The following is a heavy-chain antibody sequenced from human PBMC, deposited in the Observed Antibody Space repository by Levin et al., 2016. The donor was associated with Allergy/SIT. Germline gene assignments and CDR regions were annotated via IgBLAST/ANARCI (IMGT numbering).Heavy chain of an antibody. D-gene: IGHD2-15*01. J-gene: IGHJ6*02. Sequence: SGPTLVKPTQTLTLTCTFSGFSLSTSGMCVSWIRQPPGKALEWLALIDWDDDKYYSTSLKTRLTISKDTSKNQVVLTMTNMDPVDTATYYCARIVRLRHEKRNYYYYYGMDVWGQGTTVTVSS. V-gene: IGHV2-70*01. CDR3: ARIVRLRHEKRNYYYYYGMDV. CDR1: GFSLSTSGMC. CDR2: IDWDDDK.